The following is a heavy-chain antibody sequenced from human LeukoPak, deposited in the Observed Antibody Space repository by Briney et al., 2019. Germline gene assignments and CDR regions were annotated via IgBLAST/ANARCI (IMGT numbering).Heavy chain of an antibody. Sequence: PGGSLRLSCAASEFSVGSNYMTWVRQAPGKGLEWVSLIYSGGSTYYADSVKGRFTISRDNSKNTLYLQMNSLRAADTAVYYCARDKGTSYLSSFDYWGQGTLVTASS. CDR2: IYSGGST. V-gene: IGHV3-66*01. J-gene: IGHJ4*02. D-gene: IGHD6-6*01. CDR1: EFSVGSNY. CDR3: ARDKGTSYLSSFDY.